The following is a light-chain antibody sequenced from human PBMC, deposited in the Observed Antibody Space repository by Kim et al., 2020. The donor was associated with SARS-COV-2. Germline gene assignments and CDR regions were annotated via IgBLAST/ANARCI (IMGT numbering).Light chain of an antibody. Sequence: DIQMTQSPSSLSASVGDRVTITCRASQSISSYLNWYQQKPGKAPKLLIYAASSLQSGVPSRFSGSGSGTDFTLTISSLQLEDFATYYCQQSYRIPWTFGQGTKVDIK. CDR1: QSISSY. J-gene: IGKJ1*01. CDR2: AAS. CDR3: QQSYRIPWT. V-gene: IGKV1-39*01.